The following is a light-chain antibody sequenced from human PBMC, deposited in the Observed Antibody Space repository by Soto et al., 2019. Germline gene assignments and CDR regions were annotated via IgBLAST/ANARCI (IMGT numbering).Light chain of an antibody. Sequence: LMTQSPATLSVSPGERATLSCRASQSVTSNLAWYQQKPGQAPRLLIYGASTRATGIPARFSGSGSGTEFTLTISSLQSEDFAVYYCQQYHNWPPLTFVGGTKVDIK. CDR2: GAS. J-gene: IGKJ4*01. V-gene: IGKV3-15*01. CDR1: QSVTSN. CDR3: QQYHNWPPLT.